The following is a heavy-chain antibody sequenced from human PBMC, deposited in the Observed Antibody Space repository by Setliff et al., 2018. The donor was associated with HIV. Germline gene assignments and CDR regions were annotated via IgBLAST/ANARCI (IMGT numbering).Heavy chain of an antibody. CDR1: GDSITGRW. V-gene: IGHV4-59*11. CDR2: IYHNGFA. CDR3: ARHICGTTACVGFDI. J-gene: IGHJ3*02. Sequence: KTSETLSLTCTVSGDSITGRWLSWIRQPPGKGLEWTGNIYHNGFANYNPSLKSRLTISVDTSKNQVSLTLSSVTPADTAVYYCARHICGTTACVGFDIWGQGTVVTVSS. D-gene: IGHD2-21*01.